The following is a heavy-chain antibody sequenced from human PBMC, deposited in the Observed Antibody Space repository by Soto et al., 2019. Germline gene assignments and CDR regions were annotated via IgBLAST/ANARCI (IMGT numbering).Heavy chain of an antibody. D-gene: IGHD3-10*02. CDR3: ARVFGELDFDY. Sequence: PGGSLSLSCAASGFTFSSYAMHWVRQAPGKGLEWVAVISYDGNNKYYRGSVKGRFTISRDNAKNSLYLQMNSLRSEDTAVYYCARVFGELDFDYWGQGILVTVSS. V-gene: IGHV3-30-3*01. CDR1: GFTFSSYA. J-gene: IGHJ4*02. CDR2: ISYDGNNK.